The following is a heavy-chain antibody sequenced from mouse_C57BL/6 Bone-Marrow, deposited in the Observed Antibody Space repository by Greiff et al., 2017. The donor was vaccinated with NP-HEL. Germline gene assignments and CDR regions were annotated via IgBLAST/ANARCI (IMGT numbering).Heavy chain of an antibody. D-gene: IGHD1-1*01. V-gene: IGHV1-4*01. CDR3: ARSTNYYGSTQGAMDY. CDR1: GYTFTSYT. Sequence: QVQLQQSGAELARPGASVKMSCKASGYTFTSYTMHWVKQRPGQGLEWIGYINPSSGYTKYNQKFKDKATLTADKSYSTAYMQLSSLTSEDSAVYYWARSTNYYGSTQGAMDYWGQGTSVTVSS. CDR2: INPSSGYT. J-gene: IGHJ4*01.